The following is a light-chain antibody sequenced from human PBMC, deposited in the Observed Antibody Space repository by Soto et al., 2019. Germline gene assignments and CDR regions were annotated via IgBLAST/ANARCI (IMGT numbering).Light chain of an antibody. V-gene: IGKV3-15*01. Sequence: EIVMTQSPATLSVSPGERASLSCRASQSVGSNLAWYQQTAGQAPRLLIYGASTRATGIPARFSGSGSGTEFTLTIGSLQSEDFAVYSCQQYTNWPYTFGQGTKLEI. CDR1: QSVGSN. CDR2: GAS. CDR3: QQYTNWPYT. J-gene: IGKJ2*01.